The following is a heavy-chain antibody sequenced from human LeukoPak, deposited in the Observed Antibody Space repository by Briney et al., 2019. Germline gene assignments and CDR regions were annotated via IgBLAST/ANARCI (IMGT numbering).Heavy chain of an antibody. V-gene: IGHV3-23*01. CDR3: AKTLRQGLWFGELFH. J-gene: IGHJ4*02. CDR1: GFTFSTYA. Sequence: PGGSLRLSCAASGFTFSTYAMSWVRQAPGQGLEWVSSISGDGGSTYYAESVKGRFTISRDNSKNTLYLQMNSLRAEDTAVYYCAKTLRQGLWFGELFHWGQGTLVTVSS. CDR2: ISGDGGST. D-gene: IGHD3-10*01.